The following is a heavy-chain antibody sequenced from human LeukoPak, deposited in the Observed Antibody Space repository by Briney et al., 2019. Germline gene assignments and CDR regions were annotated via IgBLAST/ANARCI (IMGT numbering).Heavy chain of an antibody. V-gene: IGHV5-51*01. CDR1: GYSFTSYW. D-gene: IGHD1-26*01. Sequence: GGALKISFKGSGYSFTSYWIGWVRQMPGKGVEWMGIIYPGESDTRYSPSFQGQVTISADKSISTAYLQWSSLKASDTAMYYCARFDGGSYQFDYWGQGTLVTVSS. CDR2: IYPGESDT. CDR3: ARFDGGSYQFDY. J-gene: IGHJ4*02.